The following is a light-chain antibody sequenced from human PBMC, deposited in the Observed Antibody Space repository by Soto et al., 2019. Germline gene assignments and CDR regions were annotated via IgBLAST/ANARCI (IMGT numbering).Light chain of an antibody. Sequence: EIVLTQSPGTLSLSPGERATLSCRASQSVSSTYLAWYQQKPGQAPRLLIYGASSRATGIPDRFSGSGSGTDFTLTISRLEPEDVAVYYCQRYDISPFPFGQGTNLEIK. CDR1: QSVSSTY. CDR2: GAS. V-gene: IGKV3-20*01. J-gene: IGKJ2*01. CDR3: QRYDISPFP.